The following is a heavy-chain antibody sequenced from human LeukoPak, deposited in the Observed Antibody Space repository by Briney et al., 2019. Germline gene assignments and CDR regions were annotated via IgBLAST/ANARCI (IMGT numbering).Heavy chain of an antibody. CDR3: ARGLYCSSTSCVPYSWLNYYMDV. V-gene: IGHV1-2*02. CDR1: GYTFTGYY. D-gene: IGHD2-2*01. CDR2: INPNSGGT. J-gene: IGHJ6*03. Sequence: ASVKVSCKASGYTFTGYYMHWVRQAPGQGLEWMGWINPNSGGTNYAQKFQGRVTMTRDTSISTAYMELSSLRSEDTAVYYCARGLYCSSTSCVPYSWLNYYMDVWGKGTTVTVSS.